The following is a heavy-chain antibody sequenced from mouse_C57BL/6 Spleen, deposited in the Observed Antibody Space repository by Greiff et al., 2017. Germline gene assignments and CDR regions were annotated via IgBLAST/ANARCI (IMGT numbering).Heavy chain of an antibody. V-gene: IGHV1-82*01. CDR3: ARRGTSWYFDV. CDR1: GYAFSSSW. Sequence: VQLQQSGPELVKPGASVKISCKASGYAFSSSWMNWVKQRPGKGLEWIGRIYPGDGDTNYNGKFKGKATLTADKSSSTAYMQLSSLTSEDSAVYFCARRGTSWYFDVWGTGTTGTVSS. CDR2: IYPGDGDT. J-gene: IGHJ1*03. D-gene: IGHD3-3*01.